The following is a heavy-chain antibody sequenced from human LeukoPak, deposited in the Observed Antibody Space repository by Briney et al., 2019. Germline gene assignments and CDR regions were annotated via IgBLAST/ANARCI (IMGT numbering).Heavy chain of an antibody. CDR1: GGSFSGYY. J-gene: IGHJ4*02. CDR3: ARAGDSSDYGDY. Sequence: SETLSLTCAVYGGSFSGYYWSWIRQPPGKGLEWIGEINHSGSTNYNPSLKSRVTISLDTSKNQFSLRLSSVTAADTAVYYCARAGDSSDYGDYWGQGTLVTVFS. D-gene: IGHD3-22*01. V-gene: IGHV4-34*01. CDR2: INHSGST.